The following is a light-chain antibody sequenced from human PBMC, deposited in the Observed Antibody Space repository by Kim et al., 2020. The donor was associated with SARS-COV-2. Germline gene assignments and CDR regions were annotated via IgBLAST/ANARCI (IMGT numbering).Light chain of an antibody. CDR1: GSVRSW. CDR2: MVS. V-gene: IGKV1-5*03. J-gene: IGKJ2*01. CDR3: QQSRTYPYT. Sequence: DIQMTQSPSTLSASVGDRVTITCRASGSVRSWLAWYQQKPGNAPKLLIYMVSNLETGVPSRFSGSGSETEFTLTITSLQPEDFATYYCQQSRTYPYTFGQGTKVDIK.